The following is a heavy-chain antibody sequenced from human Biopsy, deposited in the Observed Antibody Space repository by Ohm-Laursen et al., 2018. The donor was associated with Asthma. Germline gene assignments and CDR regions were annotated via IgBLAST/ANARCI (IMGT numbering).Heavy chain of an antibody. CDR2: ISWNSGNI. V-gene: IGHV3-9*01. Sequence: LSLTCAASGFSFDDCAMHWVRQAPGKGLEWVSSISWNSGNIDYAVSVKGRFTISRDNAKNSLYLQMQSLRPEDTALYYCAKSADYYDSTDYLDFWGRGTLVTVSS. CDR3: AKSADYYDSTDYLDF. CDR1: GFSFDDCA. D-gene: IGHD3-22*01. J-gene: IGHJ4*01.